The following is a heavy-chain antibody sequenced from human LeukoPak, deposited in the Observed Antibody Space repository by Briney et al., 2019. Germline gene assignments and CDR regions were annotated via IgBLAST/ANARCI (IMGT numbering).Heavy chain of an antibody. CDR2: ITGSIHYSGST. V-gene: IGHV4-59*01. CDR1: GGSISNYY. J-gene: IGHJ4*02. CDR3: ARESRDVETEGFDY. D-gene: IGHD5-24*01. Sequence: PSETLSLTCTVSGGSISNYYWNWIRQPPGKGLEWIGYITGSIHYSGSTGYNPSLKSRVTISVDTSKNQFSLKLSSVTAADTAVYYCARESRDVETEGFDYWGQGTLVTVSS.